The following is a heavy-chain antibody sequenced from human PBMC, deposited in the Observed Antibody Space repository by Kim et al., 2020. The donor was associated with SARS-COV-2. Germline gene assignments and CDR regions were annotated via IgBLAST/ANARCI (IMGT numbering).Heavy chain of an antibody. CDR3: ARDMGYGGCDFWSHRYYY. V-gene: IGHV4-59*01. CDR2: IYYSVST. J-gene: IGHJ6*01. CDR1: GGSISSYY. D-gene: IGHD3-3*01. Sequence: SETLSLTCTVSGGSISSYYWSWIRQPPGKGLEWIGYIYYSVSTNYNPSLKSRVTISVDTSKNQFSLKLSSVTAADTAVYYCARDMGYGGCDFWSHRYYY.